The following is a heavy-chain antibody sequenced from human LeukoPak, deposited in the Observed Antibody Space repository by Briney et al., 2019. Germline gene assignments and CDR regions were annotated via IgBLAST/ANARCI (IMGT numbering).Heavy chain of an antibody. CDR1: GGSISSGDYY. D-gene: IGHD3-10*01. J-gene: IGHJ4*02. Sequence: SETLSLTCTVSGGSISSGDYYWSWIRQPPGKGLEWIGYIYYSGSTYYNPSLKSRVTKSVDTSKNQFSLKLSSVTAADTAVYYCARYPYGSGSYYFDYWGQGTLVTVSS. CDR3: ARYPYGSGSYYFDY. CDR2: IYYSGST. V-gene: IGHV4-30-4*02.